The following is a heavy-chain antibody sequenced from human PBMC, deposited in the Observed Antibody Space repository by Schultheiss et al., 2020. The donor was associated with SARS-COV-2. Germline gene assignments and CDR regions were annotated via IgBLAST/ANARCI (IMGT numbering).Heavy chain of an antibody. CDR3: ARRTAYSYGRYFDY. J-gene: IGHJ4*02. CDR1: GFTFSDYY. V-gene: IGHV3-30*03. D-gene: IGHD5-18*01. Sequence: GESLKISCAASGFTFSDYYMSWIRQAPGKGLEWVAVISYDGSNKYYADSVKGRFTISRDNAKNSLYLQMNSLRAEDTAVYYCARRTAYSYGRYFDYWGQGTLVTVSS. CDR2: ISYDGSNK.